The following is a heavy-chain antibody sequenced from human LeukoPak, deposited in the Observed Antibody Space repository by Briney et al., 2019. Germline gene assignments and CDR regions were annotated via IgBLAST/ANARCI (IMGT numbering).Heavy chain of an antibody. V-gene: IGHV4-39*07. J-gene: IGHJ4*02. Sequence: NPSETLSLTCTVSGGSISSTIYHWGWIRQPPGKGLEWIGTIFYSGSAYYNPSLKSRFIITVDTSKNQFSLKLSSVTAADAAVYYCARRNSDWYYFDYWGQGALVTVSS. D-gene: IGHD6-19*01. CDR3: ARRNSDWYYFDY. CDR2: IFYSGSA. CDR1: GGSISSTIYH.